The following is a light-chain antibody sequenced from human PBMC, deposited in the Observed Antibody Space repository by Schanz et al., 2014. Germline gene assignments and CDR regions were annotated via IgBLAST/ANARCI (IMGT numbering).Light chain of an antibody. Sequence: DIQMTQSPSVMSASVGDRVTITCRASQGVRNFLAWFQQRPGEVPRRLMFGAFTLQSGVPSRFSGRGYETEFTLTISSLQPDDFATYYCQHYNNYPWASGQGTKVEIK. V-gene: IGKV1-17*03. CDR3: QHYNNYPWA. CDR1: QGVRNF. CDR2: GAF. J-gene: IGKJ1*01.